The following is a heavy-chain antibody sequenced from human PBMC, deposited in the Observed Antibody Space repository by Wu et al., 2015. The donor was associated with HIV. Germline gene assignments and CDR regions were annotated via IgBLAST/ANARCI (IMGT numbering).Heavy chain of an antibody. J-gene: IGHJ4*02. CDR1: GYTFTVYY. V-gene: IGHV1-2*02. CDR2: FNPNSGVT. Sequence: QVQLVQSGAEVKKPGASVNVSCKTSGYTFTVYYMHWVRQAPGQGLEWMGWFNPNSGVTNYAQKFQGRVTMTRDTSISTAYMELSRLRSDDTAVYYCARGTNPHYGSGSYTFDYWGQGTLVTVSS. CDR3: ARGTNPHYGSGSYTFDY. D-gene: IGHD3-10*01.